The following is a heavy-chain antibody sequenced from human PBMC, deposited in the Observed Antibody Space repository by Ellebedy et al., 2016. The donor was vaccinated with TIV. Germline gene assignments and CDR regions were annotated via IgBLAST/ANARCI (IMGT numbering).Heavy chain of an antibody. CDR2: IDWDDDK. V-gene: IGHV2-70*01. CDR3: ARIYDSSGYKFGEIDY. CDR1: GFSLSTSGMS. J-gene: IGHJ4*02. Sequence: SGPTLVKPTQTLTLTCTFSGFSLSTSGMSVSWIRQPPGKALEWLALIDWDDDKYYGTSLKTRLTISKDTSKNQVVLTMTNMDPVDTATYYCARIYDSSGYKFGEIDYWGQGTLVTVSS. D-gene: IGHD3-22*01.